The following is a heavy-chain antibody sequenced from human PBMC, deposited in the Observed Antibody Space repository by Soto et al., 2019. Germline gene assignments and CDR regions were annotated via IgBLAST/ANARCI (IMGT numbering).Heavy chain of an antibody. J-gene: IGHJ4*02. Sequence: PGGSLRLSCAASGFTFSNYGMNWVRQAPGKRLAWVSYISSSIATIQYADSVKGRFTISRDNAKNSLYLQMNSLRDEDTAVYYCARSPSDCDGDCSSYYFDNWGQGTLVTVSS. CDR3: ARSPSDCDGDCSSYYFDN. V-gene: IGHV3-48*02. CDR2: ISSSIATI. CDR1: GFTFSNYG. D-gene: IGHD2-21*02.